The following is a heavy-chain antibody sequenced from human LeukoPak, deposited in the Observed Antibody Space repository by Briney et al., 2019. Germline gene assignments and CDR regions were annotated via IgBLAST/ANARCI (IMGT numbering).Heavy chain of an antibody. V-gene: IGHV3-23*01. Sequence: GGSLRLSCAASGFTFSSYAMSWVRQAPGRGLEWVSAISGSGGSTYYADSVKGRFTISRDNSKNTLYLQMNNLETEDTAVYYCARINPSTDTYYDAFDIWGQGTMVTVSS. D-gene: IGHD1-26*01. CDR2: ISGSGGST. CDR3: ARINPSTDTYYDAFDI. CDR1: GFTFSSYA. J-gene: IGHJ3*02.